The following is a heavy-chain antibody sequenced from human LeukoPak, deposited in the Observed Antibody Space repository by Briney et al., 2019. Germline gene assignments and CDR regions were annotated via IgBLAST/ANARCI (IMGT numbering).Heavy chain of an antibody. Sequence: SVKVSCKASEGTFISYAISWVRQAPGQGLEWMGGIIPIFGTANYTQKFQGRVTITADESTSTAYMELSSLRSEDTAVYYCASCGYSYGYYFDYWGQGTLVTVSS. CDR3: ASCGYSYGYYFDY. V-gene: IGHV1-69*13. D-gene: IGHD5-18*01. CDR1: EGTFISYA. J-gene: IGHJ4*02. CDR2: IIPIFGTA.